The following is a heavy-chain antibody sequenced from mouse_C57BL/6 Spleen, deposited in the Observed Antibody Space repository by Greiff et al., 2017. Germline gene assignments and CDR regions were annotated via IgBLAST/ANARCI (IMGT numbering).Heavy chain of an antibody. CDR1: GFSLTSYG. V-gene: IGHV2-2*01. CDR2: IWSGGST. Sequence: VKLMESGPGLVQPSQSLSITCTVSGFSLTSYGVHWVRQSPGKGLAWLGVIWSGGSTDYHAAFISSLSISQDNSKSQVFYKMNSLQADETAIYYCARNWYGSSYGYCDVWGTWTTVTVPS. CDR3: ARNWYGSSYGYCDV. J-gene: IGHJ1*03. D-gene: IGHD1-1*01.